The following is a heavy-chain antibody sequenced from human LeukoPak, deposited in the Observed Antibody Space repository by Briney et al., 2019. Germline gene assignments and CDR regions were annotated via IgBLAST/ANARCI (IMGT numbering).Heavy chain of an antibody. CDR2: INGDGSDT. J-gene: IGHJ5*02. D-gene: IGHD1/OR15-1a*01. CDR3: ARDPRNKGFDP. CDR1: GFTFSGYW. Sequence: PGGSLRLSCAASGFTFSGYWMHWARQSPGKGLVWVSCINGDGSDTRYAASVKGRFTISRDNDKNTLYLQMNSLRVEDTAVYYCARDPRNKGFDPWGQGTLVTVSS. V-gene: IGHV3-74*01.